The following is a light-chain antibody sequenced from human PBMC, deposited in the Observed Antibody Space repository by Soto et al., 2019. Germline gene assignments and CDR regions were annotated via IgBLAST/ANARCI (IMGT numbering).Light chain of an antibody. CDR2: DVS. J-gene: IGLJ1*01. CDR3: SSYTSSSTRV. Sequence: QSVLTQPASLSGSPGQSITISCTGTSSDVGGYNYVSWYQQHPGKAPKLMIYDVSNRPSGVSNRFSGPKSGNTASLTISGLQAEDEADYYCSSYTSSSTRVFGTGTKVTVL. V-gene: IGLV2-14*01. CDR1: SSDVGGYNY.